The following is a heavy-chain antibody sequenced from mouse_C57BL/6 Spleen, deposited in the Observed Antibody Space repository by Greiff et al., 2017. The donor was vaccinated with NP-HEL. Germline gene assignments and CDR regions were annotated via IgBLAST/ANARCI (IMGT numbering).Heavy chain of an antibody. Sequence: EVQLQQSGPELVKPGASVKMSCKASGYTFTGYNMHWVKQSPGKSLEWIGYINPNSGSTSYNQKFKGKATLTVNKSSSTAYMELRSLTSEDSAVYYCANLGGWDYWGQGTTLTVSS. J-gene: IGHJ2*01. V-gene: IGHV1-22*01. CDR3: ANLGGWDY. D-gene: IGHD1-1*02. CDR2: INPNSGST. CDR1: GYTFTGYN.